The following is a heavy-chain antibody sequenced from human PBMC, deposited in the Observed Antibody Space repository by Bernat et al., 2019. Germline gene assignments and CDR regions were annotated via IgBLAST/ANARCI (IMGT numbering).Heavy chain of an antibody. D-gene: IGHD6-13*01. Sequence: QVQLVESGGDVVQPGRSLRLSCAASGFTFSSYGMHWVRQAPGKGLEWVAVISYDGSNKYYADSVKGRFTISRDNSKNTLYLQMNSLRAEDTAVYYCAKSGGSSSSVAYWGQGTLVTVSS. CDR3: AKSGGSSSSVAY. CDR1: GFTFSSYG. J-gene: IGHJ4*02. CDR2: ISYDGSNK. V-gene: IGHV3-30*18.